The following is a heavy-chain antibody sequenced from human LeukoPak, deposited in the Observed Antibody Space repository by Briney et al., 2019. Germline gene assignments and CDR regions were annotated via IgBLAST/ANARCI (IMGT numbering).Heavy chain of an antibody. Sequence: GGSLRLSCAASGFPVSSNYMNWVRQAPGKGPEWVSVIYSGGSTYYADSVKGRFTISRDNSKNTLYLQMNSLRAEDTAVYYCARTPGFYGGTVVNYHFDYWGRGTLVTVSS. CDR2: IYSGGST. J-gene: IGHJ4*02. CDR3: ARTPGFYGGTVVNYHFDY. D-gene: IGHD4-23*01. CDR1: GFPVSSNY. V-gene: IGHV3-53*01.